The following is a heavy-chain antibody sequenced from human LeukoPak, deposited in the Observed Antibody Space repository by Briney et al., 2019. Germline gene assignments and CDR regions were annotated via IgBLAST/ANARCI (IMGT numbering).Heavy chain of an antibody. CDR2: ISGSGGIT. V-gene: IGHV3-23*01. CDR3: AKDAAAAGSAYYFEY. Sequence: GSLRLSCAASGFTFSNYAMSWVRQAPGKRLEWASVISGSGGITYYEDAVKGRFTISRDNSKNTLYLQMNSLRADDTAIYYCAKDAAAAGSAYYFEYWGQGTLVTVSS. CDR1: GFTFSNYA. J-gene: IGHJ4*02. D-gene: IGHD6-13*01.